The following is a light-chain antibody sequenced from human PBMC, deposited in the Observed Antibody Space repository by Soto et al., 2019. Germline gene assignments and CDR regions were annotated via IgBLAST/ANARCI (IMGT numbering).Light chain of an antibody. CDR1: QSISRY. Sequence: FVLTKSPCTLSSSPGAITTLSCRASQSISRYLAWYQQKPGQGPRLLIYGASSRATGTPDRFSGSGSGTDFTLTINRLEPEDFAVYYCQQYGSSPMTFGQGTRLEIK. J-gene: IGKJ5*01. V-gene: IGKV3-20*01. CDR2: GAS. CDR3: QQYGSSPMT.